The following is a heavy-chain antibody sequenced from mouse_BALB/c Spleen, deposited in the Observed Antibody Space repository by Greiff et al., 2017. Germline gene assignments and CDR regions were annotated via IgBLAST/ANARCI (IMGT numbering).Heavy chain of an antibody. D-gene: IGHD1-2*01. V-gene: IGHV5-6-3*01. Sequence: EVKLVESGGGLVQPGGSLKLSCAASGFTFSSYGMSWVRQTPDKRLELVATINSNGGSTYYPDSVKGRFTISRDNAKNTLYLQMSSLKSEDTAMYYCARDGYPAMDYWGQGTSVTVSS. CDR2: INSNGGST. J-gene: IGHJ4*01. CDR1: GFTFSSYG. CDR3: ARDGYPAMDY.